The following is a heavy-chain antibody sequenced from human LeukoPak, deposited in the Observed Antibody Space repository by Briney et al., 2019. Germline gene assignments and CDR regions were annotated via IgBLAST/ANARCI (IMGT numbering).Heavy chain of an antibody. CDR2: ISTYNGNT. J-gene: IGHJ6*03. CDR1: GYRFTSYG. Sequence: ASVKVSCKASGYRFTSYGITWVRQAPGQGLEWMGWISTYNGNTNYAQRFQDRVTMTADTSTTTAYLELRSLRSDDTAAYYCAREWGGDTYGYDYYYYYMDVWGEGTTVTVSS. D-gene: IGHD5-18*01. CDR3: AREWGGDTYGYDYYYYYMDV. V-gene: IGHV1-18*01.